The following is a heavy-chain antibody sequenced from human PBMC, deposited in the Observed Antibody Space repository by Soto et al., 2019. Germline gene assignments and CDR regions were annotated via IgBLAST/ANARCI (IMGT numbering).Heavy chain of an antibody. V-gene: IGHV1-69*06. CDR3: ARETGGGNRHFDY. CDR1: GGTFSSYA. J-gene: IGHJ4*02. D-gene: IGHD2-15*01. Sequence: ASVKVSCKASGGTFSSYAISWVRQAPGQGLEWMGGIIPIFGTANYAQKFQGRVTITADKSTRTAYMELSSLRSEDTAVYYCARETGGGNRHFDYWGQGTLVIVSS. CDR2: IIPIFGTA.